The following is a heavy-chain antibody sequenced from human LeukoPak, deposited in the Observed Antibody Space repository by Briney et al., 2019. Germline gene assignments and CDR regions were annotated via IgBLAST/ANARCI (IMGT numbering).Heavy chain of an antibody. Sequence: GGSLRLSCAASVFTFSSYWMSWVRQAPGKGLEWVANIKQDGSEKYYVDSVKGRFTISRDNAKNPLYLQMNSLRAEDSAVYYCARAADYGDYSFDYWGQGTLVTVSS. V-gene: IGHV3-7*03. CDR1: VFTFSSYW. CDR3: ARAADYGDYSFDY. J-gene: IGHJ4*02. D-gene: IGHD4-17*01. CDR2: IKQDGSEK.